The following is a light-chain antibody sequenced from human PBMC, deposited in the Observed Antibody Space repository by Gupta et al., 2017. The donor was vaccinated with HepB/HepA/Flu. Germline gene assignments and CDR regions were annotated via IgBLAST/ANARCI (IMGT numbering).Light chain of an antibody. V-gene: IGKV2-30*01. J-gene: IGKJ4*01. CDR3: VQGKHLHT. Sequence: DVVLTQSPLSLPVTLGQPASISCRSSQSLVFSDGNTFLHWFQQRPGQSPRRLLYQVSKRDSGVPERFSGSGSGTDFTRRSSRGEAEDVAIYYCVQGKHLHTFGGGTKLEIK. CDR2: QVS. CDR1: QSLVFSDGNTF.